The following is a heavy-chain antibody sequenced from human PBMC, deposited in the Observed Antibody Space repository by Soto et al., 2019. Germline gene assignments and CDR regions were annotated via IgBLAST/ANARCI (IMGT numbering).Heavy chain of an antibody. V-gene: IGHV3-21*02. CDR3: TKDRDMATFGDYFDS. CDR1: GFSFSNYT. CDR2: ISRGSGHI. Sequence: EVQLVESGGGLVKTGSSLRLSCSASGFSFSNYTMNWIRQSPGKGLEWVSSISRGSGHIKYADSVKGRFTISRDNGRTSLYLQMNSLRAEDTALYYCTKDRDMATFGDYFDSWGQGTLVTVSS. D-gene: IGHD3-10*01. J-gene: IGHJ4*02.